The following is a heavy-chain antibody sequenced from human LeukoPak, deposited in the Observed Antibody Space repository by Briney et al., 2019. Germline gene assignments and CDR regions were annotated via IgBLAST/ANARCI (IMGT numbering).Heavy chain of an antibody. Sequence: GGSLRLSCAASGFTFSSHGMHWVRQAPGKGLEWVAVISYDGSNKYYADSVKGRFTISRDNSKNTLYLQMNSLRAEDTAVYYCAKEWRPYYYDSSGYAHWGQGTLVTVSS. V-gene: IGHV3-30*18. J-gene: IGHJ4*02. CDR2: ISYDGSNK. CDR1: GFTFSSHG. D-gene: IGHD3-22*01. CDR3: AKEWRPYYYDSSGYAH.